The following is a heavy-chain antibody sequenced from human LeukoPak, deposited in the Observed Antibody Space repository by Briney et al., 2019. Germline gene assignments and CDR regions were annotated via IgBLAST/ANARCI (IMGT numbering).Heavy chain of an antibody. D-gene: IGHD6-19*01. Sequence: GGSLRLSYSASGFTFSNYIMHWVRHPQGEGLESVSGISSNGGSTFYADSVKGRFTISRDNSKNTLFLQMSSLRADDTAVYYCVKGELSVGYRSGWYLGRRFDYWGQGTLVTVSS. CDR3: VKGELSVGYRSGWYLGRRFDY. V-gene: IGHV3-64D*06. CDR1: GFTFSNYI. J-gene: IGHJ4*02. CDR2: ISSNGGST.